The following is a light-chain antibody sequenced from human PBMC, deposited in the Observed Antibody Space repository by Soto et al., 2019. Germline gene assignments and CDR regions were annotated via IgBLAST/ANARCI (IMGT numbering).Light chain of an antibody. CDR3: MQSLQTQWT. J-gene: IGKJ1*01. CDR1: QSLLDRNGNNF. CDR2: LGS. V-gene: IGKV2-28*01. Sequence: EIVMTQSPLSLPVTPGEPATISCTSSQSLLDRNGNNFLDWYLQKPGQSPQLLIYLGSTRASGVPDRFSGSGSGTDFTLRIIRVETEDVGVYACMQSLQTQWTFGHGTKVEIK.